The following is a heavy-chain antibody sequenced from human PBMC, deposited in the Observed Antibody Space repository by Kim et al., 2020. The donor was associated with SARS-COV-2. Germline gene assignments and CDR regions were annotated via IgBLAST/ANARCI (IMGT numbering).Heavy chain of an antibody. CDR2: IYYSGST. Sequence: SETLSLTCTVSGGSISSYYWSWIRQPPGKGLEWIGYIYYSGSTNYNPSLKSRVTISVDTSKNQFSLKLSSVTAADTAVYYCARDRRELLWSRSSSNAFDIWGQGTMVTVSS. CDR1: GGSISSYY. CDR3: ARDRRELLWSRSSSNAFDI. D-gene: IGHD3-10*01. J-gene: IGHJ3*02. V-gene: IGHV4-59*01.